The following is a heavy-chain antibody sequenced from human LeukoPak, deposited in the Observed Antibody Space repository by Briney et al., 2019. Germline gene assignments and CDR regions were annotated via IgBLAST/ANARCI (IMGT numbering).Heavy chain of an antibody. J-gene: IGHJ3*01. V-gene: IGHV4-4*02. CDR2: IYHSGTT. CDR3: ARTLYDSGGYYSYGAFDV. Sequence: SETLSLTCAVSGGSISSSKWWSWVRQPPGKGLEWIGEIYHSGTTNYKPSLKRRVTISVDKSKNQVSLKLSSVTAADTAVYYCARTLYDSGGYYSYGAFDVWGQGTMVTVSS. CDR1: GGSISSSKW. D-gene: IGHD3-22*01.